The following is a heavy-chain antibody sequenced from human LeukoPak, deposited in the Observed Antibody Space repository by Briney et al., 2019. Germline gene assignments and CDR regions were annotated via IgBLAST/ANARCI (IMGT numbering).Heavy chain of an antibody. Sequence: ASVKVSCKASGFTFTSSAVQWVRQARGQRLEWIGWIVVGSGNTNYAQKFQERVTITRDMSTSTAYMELSSLRSEDTAVYYCAAEQGLTVPSFDLWGRGTLVTVSS. V-gene: IGHV1-58*01. CDR3: AAEQGLTVPSFDL. CDR2: IVVGSGNT. CDR1: GFTFTSSA. J-gene: IGHJ2*01. D-gene: IGHD4-17*01.